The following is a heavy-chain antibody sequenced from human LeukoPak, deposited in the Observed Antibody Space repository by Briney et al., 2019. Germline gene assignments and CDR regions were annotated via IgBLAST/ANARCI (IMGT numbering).Heavy chain of an antibody. CDR3: ARGPTVNYYYYGMDV. J-gene: IGHJ6*02. CDR1: GGSISSYY. V-gene: IGHV4-59*01. Sequence: SETLSLTCTVSGGSISSYYWSWIRQPPGKGLEWIGYIYYSGSTNYNPSLKSQVTISVDTSKKQISLKLSSVTAADTAVYYCARGPTVNYYYYGMDVWGQGTTVTVSS. D-gene: IGHD4-11*01. CDR2: IYYSGST.